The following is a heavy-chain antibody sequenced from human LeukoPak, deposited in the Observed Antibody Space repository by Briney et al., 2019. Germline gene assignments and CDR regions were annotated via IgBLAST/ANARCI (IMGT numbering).Heavy chain of an antibody. CDR1: GFTFSDYY. CDR2: ISSSGSTI. V-gene: IGHV3-11*04. D-gene: IGHD6-13*01. CDR3: ARGHSSSWYFPPRAKYFQH. Sequence: GGSLRLSCAASGFTFSDYYMTWIRQAPGKGLEWVSYISSSGSTIYYADSVKGRFTISRDNAKNSLYLQMNSLRAEDTAVYYCARGHSSSWYFPPRAKYFQHWGQGTLVTVSS. J-gene: IGHJ1*01.